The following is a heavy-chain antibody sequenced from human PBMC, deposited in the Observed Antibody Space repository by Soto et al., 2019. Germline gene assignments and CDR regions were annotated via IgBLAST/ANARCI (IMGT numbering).Heavy chain of an antibody. CDR2: ISSSSSYI. V-gene: IGHV3-21*01. Sequence: EVQLVESGGGLVKPGGSLRLSCAASGFTFSSYSMNWVRQAPGKGLEWVSSISSSSSYIYYADSVKGRFTISRDNAKNSLYLQMNSRRAEDTAVYYCARAPWGGDSYGMDVWGQGTTVTVSS. D-gene: IGHD2-21*02. CDR3: ARAPWGGDSYGMDV. CDR1: GFTFSSYS. J-gene: IGHJ6*02.